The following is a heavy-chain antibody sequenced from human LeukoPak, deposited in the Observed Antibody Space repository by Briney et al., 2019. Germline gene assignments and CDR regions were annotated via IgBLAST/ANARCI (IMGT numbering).Heavy chain of an antibody. Sequence: GGSLRLSCAASGFTFSSYGMHWVRQAPGKGLEWVAVISYDGSNKYYADSVKGRFTISRDNSKNTLYLQMNSLSAEDTAMYYCAKDGFDYWGQGTLVTVSS. CDR2: ISYDGSNK. CDR1: GFTFSSYG. V-gene: IGHV3-30*18. J-gene: IGHJ4*02. CDR3: AKDGFDY.